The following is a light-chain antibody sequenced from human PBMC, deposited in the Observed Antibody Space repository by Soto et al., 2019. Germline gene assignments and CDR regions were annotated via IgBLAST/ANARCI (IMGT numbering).Light chain of an antibody. CDR3: QQYASSPLT. Sequence: EIVLTQSPGTLSLSPGERATLSCRASQSVGRDYLAWYQQKRGQAPRLLMYDASSRATGIPDRFSGSGSGTDFTLTISRLEPEDFAEFYCQQYASSPLTSGGETQVEIK. CDR1: QSVGRDY. V-gene: IGKV3-20*01. J-gene: IGKJ4*01. CDR2: DAS.